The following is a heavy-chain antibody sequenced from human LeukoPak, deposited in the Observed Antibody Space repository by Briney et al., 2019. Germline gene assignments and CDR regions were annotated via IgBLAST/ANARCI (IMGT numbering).Heavy chain of an antibody. CDR3: AIGSDDYKLGNY. Sequence: PSETLSLTCTVSGASFNNYYCWSWVRPPPGKRQECIWTIYSSHFTYYRPSLTSRLTISADTSNNLFSLRLTSVTAADTAVYCCAIGSDDYKLGNYSGQGCLLTVSS. V-gene: IGHV4-39*02. CDR1: GASFNNYYC. D-gene: IGHD4/OR15-4a*01. CDR2: IYSSHFT. J-gene: IGHJ4*02.